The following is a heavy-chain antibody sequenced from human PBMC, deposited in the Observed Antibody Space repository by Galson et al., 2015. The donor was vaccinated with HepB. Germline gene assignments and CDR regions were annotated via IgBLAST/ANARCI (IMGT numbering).Heavy chain of an antibody. D-gene: IGHD2-2*01. Sequence: SLRLSCAAFGFTFSSYAMSWVRQAPGKGLEWVSAISGSGGSTYYADSVKGRFTISRDNSKNTLYLQMNSLRAEDTAVYYCAKAPQGYCSSKDWFDPWGQGTLVTVSS. CDR3: AKAPQGYCSSKDWFDP. CDR1: GFTFSSYA. V-gene: IGHV3-23*01. J-gene: IGHJ5*02. CDR2: ISGSGGST.